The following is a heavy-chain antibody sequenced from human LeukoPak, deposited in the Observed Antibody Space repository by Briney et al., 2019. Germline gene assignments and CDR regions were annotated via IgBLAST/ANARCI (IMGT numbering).Heavy chain of an antibody. CDR1: GFTFGSYS. J-gene: IGHJ4*02. D-gene: IGHD2-2*01. V-gene: IGHV3-21*01. Sequence: GGSLRLSCAASGFTFGSYSMNWVRQAPGKGLEWVSSISSSSSYIYYADSVKGRFTISRDNAKNSLYLQMNSLRAEDTAVYYCARGKETVVVPDLDYWGQGTLVTVSS. CDR2: ISSSSSYI. CDR3: ARGKETVVVPDLDY.